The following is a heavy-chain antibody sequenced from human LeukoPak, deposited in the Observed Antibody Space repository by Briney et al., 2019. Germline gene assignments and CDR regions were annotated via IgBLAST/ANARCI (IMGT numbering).Heavy chain of an antibody. D-gene: IGHD3-22*01. CDR1: GGSMSSYY. CDR3: AREDDTGGIDY. Sequence: PSETLSLTCTVSGGSMSSYYWSWIRQPPGKGLEWIGYIYYSGSTNYNPSLKSRVTISVDTSKNQFSLKLSSVTAADTAVYYCAREDDTGGIDYWGQGTLVTVSS. J-gene: IGHJ4*02. V-gene: IGHV4-59*01. CDR2: IYYSGST.